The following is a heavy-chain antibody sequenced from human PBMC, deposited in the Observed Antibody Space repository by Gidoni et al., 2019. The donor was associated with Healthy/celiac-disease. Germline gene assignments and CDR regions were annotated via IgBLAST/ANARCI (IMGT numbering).Heavy chain of an antibody. Sequence: QVQLVHSGAEVKKPGASVKVSCKASGYTFTSYGISWVRPAPGQGLEWMGWISDYNGNTNYAQKLQGRVTMTTDTSTSTAYMELRSLRSDDTAVYYCARDCSSTSCYARLFDYWGQGTLVTVSS. V-gene: IGHV1-18*04. CDR2: ISDYNGNT. CDR3: ARDCSSTSCYARLFDY. J-gene: IGHJ4*02. CDR1: GYTFTSYG. D-gene: IGHD2-2*01.